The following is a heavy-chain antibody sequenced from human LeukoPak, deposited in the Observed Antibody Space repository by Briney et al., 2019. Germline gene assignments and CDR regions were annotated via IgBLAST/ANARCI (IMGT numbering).Heavy chain of an antibody. CDR3: AKDHSELLLWFGEFFGEIDY. J-gene: IGHJ4*02. Sequence: GGSLRLSCAASGFTFSSYAMSWVRQAPGKGLEWVSAISGSGGSTYYADSVKGRFTISRDNSKNTPYLQMNSLRAEDTAVYYCAKDHSELLLWFGEFFGEIDYWGQGTLVTVSS. CDR2: ISGSGGST. CDR1: GFTFSSYA. D-gene: IGHD3-10*01. V-gene: IGHV3-23*01.